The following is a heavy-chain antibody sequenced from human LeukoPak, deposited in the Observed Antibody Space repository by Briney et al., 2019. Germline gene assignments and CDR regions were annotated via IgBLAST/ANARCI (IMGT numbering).Heavy chain of an antibody. J-gene: IGHJ4*02. CDR2: IYPGDSDT. CDR1: GYSFTSYW. CDR3: ARGNHCGSTSCALDY. Sequence: GESLKISCKGSGYSFTSYWIGWVRQMPGKGLGWMGIIYPGDSDTRYSPSFQGQVTISADKSISTAYLQWSSLKASDTAMYYCARGNHCGSTSCALDYWGQGTLVTVSS. V-gene: IGHV5-51*01. D-gene: IGHD2-2*01.